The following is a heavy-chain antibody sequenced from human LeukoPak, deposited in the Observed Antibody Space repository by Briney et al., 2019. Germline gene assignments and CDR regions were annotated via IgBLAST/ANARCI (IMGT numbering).Heavy chain of an antibody. J-gene: IGHJ4*02. D-gene: IGHD3-10*01. CDR2: IYTSGST. V-gene: IGHV4-4*07. CDR3: ARGSYYGSGSYYFYFDY. CDR1: GGSISSYY. Sequence: SGTLSLTCTVSGGSISSYYWSWIRQPAGKGLEWIGRIYTSGSTNYNPSLRSRVTMSVDTSKNQFSLKLSSVTAADTAVYYCARGSYYGSGSYYFYFDYWGQGTLVTVSS.